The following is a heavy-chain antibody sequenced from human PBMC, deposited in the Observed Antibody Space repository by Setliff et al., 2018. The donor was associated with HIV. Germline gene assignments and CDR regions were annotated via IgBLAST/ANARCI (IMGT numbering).Heavy chain of an antibody. J-gene: IGHJ6*02. V-gene: IGHV1-2*02. D-gene: IGHD3-10*01. CDR2: FNPNSGDA. Sequence: ASVKVSCKASGCTFTGHYLHWVRQAPGQGLEWLGWFNPNSGDAIYAQNFQGRVTMTRDTSINAAYMELRGLRSDDTAVYYCARNFGLSPSGKYYYYYGMDIWGQGTTVTVSS. CDR1: GCTFTGHY. CDR3: ARNFGLSPSGKYYYYYGMDI.